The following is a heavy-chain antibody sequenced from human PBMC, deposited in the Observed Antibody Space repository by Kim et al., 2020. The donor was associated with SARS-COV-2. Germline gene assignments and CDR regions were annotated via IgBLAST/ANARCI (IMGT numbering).Heavy chain of an antibody. CDR1: GFTFSDYY. CDR2: ISSSGSTI. CDR3: ARMYYYDSSGYSGYYGMDV. J-gene: IGHJ6*02. D-gene: IGHD3-22*01. V-gene: IGHV3-11*01. Sequence: GGSLRLSCAASGFTFSDYYMSWIRQAPGKGLEWVSYISSSGSTIYYADSVKGRFTISRDNAKNSLYLQMNSLRAEDTAVYYCARMYYYDSSGYSGYYGMDVWGQGTTVTVSS.